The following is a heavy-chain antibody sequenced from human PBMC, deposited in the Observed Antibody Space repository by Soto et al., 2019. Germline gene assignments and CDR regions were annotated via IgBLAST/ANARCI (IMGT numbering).Heavy chain of an antibody. V-gene: IGHV4-39*01. CDR2: IYYSGST. CDR1: GGSISSSSYY. D-gene: IGHD6-13*01. J-gene: IGHJ6*04. Sequence: SETLSLTCTVSGGSISSSSYYWGWIRQPPGKGLEWIGSIYYSGSTYYNPSLKSRVTISVDTSKNQFSLKLSSVTAADTAVYYCASSPASSSWYPYYYYYGMDVWGKGTTVTVSS. CDR3: ASSPASSSWYPYYYYYGMDV.